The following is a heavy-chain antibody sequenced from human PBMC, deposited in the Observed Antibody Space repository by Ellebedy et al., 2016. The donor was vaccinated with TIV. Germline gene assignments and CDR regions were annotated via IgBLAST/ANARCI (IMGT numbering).Heavy chain of an antibody. D-gene: IGHD3-10*01. Sequence: PGGSLRLSCAPSGFIFSHYHMHWVRQAPGKGLEWVALIWSDGSEEYYAASVKGRFTLPRDNSKNTLYLQMNSLTAKDTAVYYCAREVLGGQGDMDVWGQGTTVTVSS. V-gene: IGHV3-33*01. CDR2: IWSDGSEE. J-gene: IGHJ6*02. CDR3: AREVLGGQGDMDV. CDR1: GFIFSHYH.